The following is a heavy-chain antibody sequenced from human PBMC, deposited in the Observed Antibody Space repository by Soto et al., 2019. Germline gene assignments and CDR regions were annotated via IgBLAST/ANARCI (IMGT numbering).Heavy chain of an antibody. J-gene: IGHJ4*02. CDR3: AREAGIVGATHSACFDY. CDR1: GFTFSSYT. V-gene: IGHV3-48*02. D-gene: IGHD1-26*01. CDR2: ISSSSSTI. Sequence: GGSLRLSCAASGFTFSSYTINWVRQAPGKGLEWVSYISSSSSTIYYADSMKGRFTISRDNAKNSLYLQMNSLRDEDTAVYYCAREAGIVGATHSACFDYWGQGTLVTVS.